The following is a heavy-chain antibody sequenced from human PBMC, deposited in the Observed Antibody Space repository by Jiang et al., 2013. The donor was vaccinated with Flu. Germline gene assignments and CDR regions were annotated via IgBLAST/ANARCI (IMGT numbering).Heavy chain of an antibody. J-gene: IGHJ4*02. CDR2: INPTGEST. Sequence: GAEVKKPGASVKVSCKASGNTFIDHYMHWVRQAPGQGLEWMGMINPTGESTDYAQRFQGRVTMTRDTSTSTVYMELSSLRSEDTAVYFCARAGDQYFDYWGQGTPVTVSS. D-gene: IGHD3-10*01. V-gene: IGHV1-46*01. CDR3: ARAGDQYFDY. CDR1: GNTFIDHY.